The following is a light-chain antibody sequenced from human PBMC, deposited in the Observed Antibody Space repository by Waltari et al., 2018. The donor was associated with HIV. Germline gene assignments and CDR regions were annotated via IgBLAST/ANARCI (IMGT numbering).Light chain of an antibody. V-gene: IGKV2-28*01. J-gene: IGKJ5*01. CDR3: MQALHTPIT. Sequence: DVLLTQSPASLAATPGESAAISCKSNQTLLHKNGKNYLDWYVKKSGQTPQLLMYMSSNLAAGVPVRFSGSGSGTDFTLKISRVEAEDVGLYYCMQALHTPITFGQGTRLE. CDR2: MSS. CDR1: QTLLHKNGKNY.